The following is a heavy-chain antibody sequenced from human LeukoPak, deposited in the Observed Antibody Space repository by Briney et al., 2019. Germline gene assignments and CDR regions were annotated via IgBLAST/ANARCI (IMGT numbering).Heavy chain of an antibody. V-gene: IGHV1-18*01. CDR2: ISAYNGNT. Sequence: ASVKVSCKASGYTFTSYGISWVRQAPGQGPEWMGWISAYNGNTNYAQKLQGRVTMTTDTSTRTASTELRSLGSDDTAVYYCARVRRYYYDGSGPADYWGQGTLVTVSS. D-gene: IGHD3-22*01. CDR1: GYTFTSYG. CDR3: ARVRRYYYDGSGPADY. J-gene: IGHJ4*02.